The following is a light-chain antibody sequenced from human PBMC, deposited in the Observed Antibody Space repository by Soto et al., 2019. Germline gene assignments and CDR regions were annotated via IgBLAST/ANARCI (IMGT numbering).Light chain of an antibody. CDR2: TND. CDR3: AAWDDSLNGDV. V-gene: IGLV1-44*01. Sequence: QSVLTQPPSASGTPGSRVTISCSGSSSNIGSKTVNWYQQLPGTAPKLLIYTNDQRPSGVPDRFSGSKSGTSASLAISGLQSEDEADYYCAAWDDSLNGDVFGTGTKLTVL. CDR1: SSNIGSKT. J-gene: IGLJ1*01.